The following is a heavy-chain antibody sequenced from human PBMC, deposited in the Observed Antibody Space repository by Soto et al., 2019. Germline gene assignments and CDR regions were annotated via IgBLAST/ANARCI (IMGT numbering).Heavy chain of an antibody. V-gene: IGHV4-34*01. CDR1: GGSFSGYY. CDR2: INHSGST. Sequence: SETLSLTCAVYGGSFSGYYWSWIRQPPGKGLEWIGEINHSGSTNYNPSLKSRVTISVDTSKDQFSLKLSSVTAADTAVYYCARGTDYGDYENYYYYYYMDVWGKGTTVT. D-gene: IGHD4-17*01. CDR3: ARGTDYGDYENYYYYYYMDV. J-gene: IGHJ6*03.